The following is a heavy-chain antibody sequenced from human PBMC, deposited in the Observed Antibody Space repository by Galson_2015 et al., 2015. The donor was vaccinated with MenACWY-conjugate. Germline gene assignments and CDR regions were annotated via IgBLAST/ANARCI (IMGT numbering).Heavy chain of an antibody. Sequence: SLRLSCAASGFTFSSYWMHWVRHVPGKGLVWVSRINSDGSSTSYADSVKGRFTISRDNAKNTLYLQMNSLRAEDTAVYYCARGRALDYYGSGSYSNYWGQGTLVTVSS. D-gene: IGHD3-10*01. CDR3: ARGRALDYYGSGSYSNY. CDR2: INSDGSST. CDR1: GFTFSSYW. V-gene: IGHV3-74*01. J-gene: IGHJ4*02.